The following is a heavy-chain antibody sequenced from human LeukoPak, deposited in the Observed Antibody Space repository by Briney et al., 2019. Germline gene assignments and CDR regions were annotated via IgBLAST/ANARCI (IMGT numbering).Heavy chain of an antibody. J-gene: IGHJ6*02. Sequence: SVKVSCKASGGTFSSYAMNWVRQAPGQGLEWMGWINTNTGNPTYAQGFTGQFVFSLDTSVSTAYLQISSLKAEDTAVYYCARGLVPAALNNYYGMDVWGQGTTVTVS. CDR1: GGTFSSYA. CDR2: INTNTGNP. D-gene: IGHD2-2*01. CDR3: ARGLVPAALNNYYGMDV. V-gene: IGHV7-4-1*02.